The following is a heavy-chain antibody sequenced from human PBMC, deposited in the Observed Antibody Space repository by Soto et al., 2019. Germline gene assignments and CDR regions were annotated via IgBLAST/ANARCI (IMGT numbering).Heavy chain of an antibody. CDR1: GGTFSSYT. CDR3: ATYDSSDYYFDY. Sequence: SVKVSCKASGGTFSSYTISWVRQAPGQGLEWMGRIIPILGIANYAQKFQGRVTITADKSTSTAYMELSSLRSEDTAVYYCATYDSSDYYFDYWGQGTLVTVSS. CDR2: IIPILGIA. V-gene: IGHV1-69*02. D-gene: IGHD3-22*01. J-gene: IGHJ4*02.